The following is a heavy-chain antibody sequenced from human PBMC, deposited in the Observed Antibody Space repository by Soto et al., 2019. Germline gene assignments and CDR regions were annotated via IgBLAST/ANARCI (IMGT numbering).Heavy chain of an antibody. CDR1: GFTFRSNA. V-gene: IGHV3-23*01. D-gene: IGHD3-10*01. J-gene: IGHJ5*02. Sequence: EVQLLESGGGLVQPGGSLRLSCAASGFTFRSNAMSWVRQAPGKGLEWVSAISGSGGSTYYADSVKGRFTISRDNSKNTLYLQMNSLRAEDTAGYYCAKDRGRGANWFVPWGQGTLVTVSS. CDR3: AKDRGRGANWFVP. CDR2: ISGSGGST.